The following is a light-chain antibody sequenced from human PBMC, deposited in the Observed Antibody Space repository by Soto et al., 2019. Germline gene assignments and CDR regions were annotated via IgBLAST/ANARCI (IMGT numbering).Light chain of an antibody. CDR3: QHRSGWPLT. V-gene: IGKV3-11*01. CDR2: DAS. J-gene: IGKJ4*01. Sequence: EIVLTQSPATLSLSPGARAALSCRASQGGGRFLAWYQQKHGQAPRLLIYDASHRAPGIPARFSGSWSGTDFTLAINYLETEDFAVYYCQHRSGWPLTFGGGTKVEIK. CDR1: QGGGRF.